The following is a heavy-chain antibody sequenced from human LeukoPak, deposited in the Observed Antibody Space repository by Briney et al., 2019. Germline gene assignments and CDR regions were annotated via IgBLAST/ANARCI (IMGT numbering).Heavy chain of an antibody. D-gene: IGHD2-2*01. CDR1: GFTFSNAW. V-gene: IGHV3-15*01. CDR3: TTFGCSTTTCYPGGY. CDR2: IKKKTDGGTT. J-gene: IGHJ4*02. Sequence: GGSLRLSCAASGFTFSNAWMSWVRQAPGKGLEWVGRIKKKTDGGTTDHAAPVKDRFTISRDDSKNTLYLQMHSLKTEDTAVYYCTTFGCSTTTCYPGGYWGQGTLVTVSS.